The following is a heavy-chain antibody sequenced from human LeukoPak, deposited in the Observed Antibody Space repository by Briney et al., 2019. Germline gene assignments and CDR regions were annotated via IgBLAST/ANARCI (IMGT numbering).Heavy chain of an antibody. Sequence: GGSLRLSCAASGFSFSNYGMHWVRQAPGKGLEWVGVIWYDGSNKYYGDSVKGRFTISRDNSENTLYLQVSSLRAEVTAVYYCARGGGDGYNSNYFGYWGQGTLVTVSS. J-gene: IGHJ4*02. CDR2: IWYDGSNK. V-gene: IGHV3-33*01. CDR1: GFSFSNYG. CDR3: ARGGGDGYNSNYFGY. D-gene: IGHD5-24*01.